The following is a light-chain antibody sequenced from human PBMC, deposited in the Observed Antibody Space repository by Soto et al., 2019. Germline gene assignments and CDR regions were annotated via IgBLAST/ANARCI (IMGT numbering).Light chain of an antibody. V-gene: IGKV3-15*01. CDR1: QSINSE. CDR3: QQGHNRPLT. J-gene: IGKJ2*01. CDR2: GAS. Sequence: EIVMTQSPATLSLSPGERAALSCRASQSINSELAWYQQKPGQPPRLLIYGASTRATGVPARFTGSESGSEFTLTISLLQSEDFAVYYCQQGHNRPLTFGQGNRLEI.